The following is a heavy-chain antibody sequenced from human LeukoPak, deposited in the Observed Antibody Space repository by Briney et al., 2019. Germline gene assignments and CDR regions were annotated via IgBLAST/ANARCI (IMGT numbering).Heavy chain of an antibody. J-gene: IGHJ4*02. D-gene: IGHD6-13*01. V-gene: IGHV1-2*02. CDR3: ARVAAAGTNYFDY. CDR1: GYTFTGYY. Sequence: ASVKVSCKASGYTFTGYYMHWVRQAPGQGLEWMGWINPNSGGTNYAQKFQGRVTMTRDTSISTAYTELSRLRSDDTAVYYCARVAAAGTNYFDYWGQGTLVTVSS. CDR2: INPNSGGT.